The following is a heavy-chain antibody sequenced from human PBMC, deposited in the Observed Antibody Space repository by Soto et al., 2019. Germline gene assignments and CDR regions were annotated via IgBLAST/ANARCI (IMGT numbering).Heavy chain of an antibody. CDR1: GGSISSYY. Sequence: SETLSLTCTVSGGSISSYYWSWIRQPPGKGLEWIGYIYYSGSTNYNPSLKSRVTISVDTSKNQFSLKLSSVTATDTAVYYCARHLQTPVTIFGVVNDHHFDYWGQGTLVTVSS. CDR2: IYYSGST. CDR3: ARHLQTPVTIFGVVNDHHFDY. D-gene: IGHD3-3*01. V-gene: IGHV4-59*08. J-gene: IGHJ4*02.